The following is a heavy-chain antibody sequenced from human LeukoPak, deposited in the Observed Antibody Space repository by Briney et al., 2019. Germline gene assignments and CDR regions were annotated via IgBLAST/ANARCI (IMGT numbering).Heavy chain of an antibody. CDR3: ATAPASVDSS. V-gene: IGHV3-7*01. D-gene: IGHD3-3*01. CDR1: GFTFTRFW. Sequence: GGSLRLSCAASGFTFTRFWMTWVRQSPGKGLEWVANINPDGTKTTYVDSVKGRFTISRDNAKNSLSLHMSSLRAEDTAVYYCATAPASVDSSWGQGTLVAVSS. CDR2: INPDGTKT. J-gene: IGHJ5*02.